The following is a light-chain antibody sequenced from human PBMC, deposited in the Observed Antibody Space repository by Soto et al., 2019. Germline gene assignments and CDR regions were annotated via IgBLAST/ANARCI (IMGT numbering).Light chain of an antibody. J-gene: IGLJ2*01. Sequence: QSALTQPASVSGSPGQSITISCTGSSXXVGGYNYVSWYQQHPGKAPKLMIYEVSNRPSGISNRFSGSKSGNTASLTLSGLQAEDEADYYCSSYTSSSTLVFGGGTKLTVL. V-gene: IGLV2-14*01. CDR3: SSYTSSSTLV. CDR1: SXXVGGYNY. CDR2: EVS.